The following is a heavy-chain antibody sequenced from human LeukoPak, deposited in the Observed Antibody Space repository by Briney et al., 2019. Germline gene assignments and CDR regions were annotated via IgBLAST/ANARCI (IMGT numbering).Heavy chain of an antibody. Sequence: GASVKVSCKASGGTFSSYAFSWVRQAPGQGLEWMGRIIPILGIANYAQKFQGRVTITADKSTSTAYMELSSLRSEDTAVYYCARDDGITKHDYWGQGTLVTVSS. D-gene: IGHD3-3*01. CDR2: IIPILGIA. J-gene: IGHJ4*02. CDR3: ARDDGITKHDY. CDR1: GGTFSSYA. V-gene: IGHV1-69*04.